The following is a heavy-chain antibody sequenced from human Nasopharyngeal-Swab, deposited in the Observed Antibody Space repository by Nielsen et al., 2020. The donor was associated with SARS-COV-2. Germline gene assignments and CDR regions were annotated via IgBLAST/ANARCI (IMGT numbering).Heavy chain of an antibody. CDR2: ISYDGSNK. CDR3: AKDQILDSSSLDY. V-gene: IGHV3-30*18. CDR1: GFTFSGYG. J-gene: IGHJ4*02. D-gene: IGHD6-13*01. Sequence: GESLKISCAASGFTFSGYGMHWVRQAPGKGLEWVAVISYDGSNKYYADSVKGRFTISRDNSKNTLYLQMNSLRAEDTAVYYCAKDQILDSSSLDYWGQGTLVTVSS.